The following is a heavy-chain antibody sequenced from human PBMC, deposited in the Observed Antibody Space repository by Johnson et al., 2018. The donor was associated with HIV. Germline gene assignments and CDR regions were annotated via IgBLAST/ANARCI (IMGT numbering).Heavy chain of an antibody. J-gene: IGHJ3*02. CDR2: ISSRGSII. CDR1: GFTFSDYY. V-gene: IGHV3-11*04. D-gene: IGHD6-6*01. CDR3: AKGGIAARFFDI. Sequence: QVQLVESGGGLIQPGGSLRLSCAASGFTFSDYYMSWIRQAPGKGLEWVSDISSRGSIIYYADSVKGRFTISRDNAKRSLFLQMNSLRAEDTAVYYCAKGGIAARFFDIWGQGTMVTVSS.